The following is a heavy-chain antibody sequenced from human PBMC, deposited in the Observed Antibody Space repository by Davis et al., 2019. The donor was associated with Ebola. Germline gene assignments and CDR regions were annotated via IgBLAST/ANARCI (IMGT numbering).Heavy chain of an antibody. CDR1: GFTFSSYA. CDR3: AKDEGSWYSSYNWFDP. D-gene: IGHD6-13*01. CDR2: ISGSGLRT. J-gene: IGHJ5*02. Sequence: GGSLRLSCAASGFTFSSYAMSWVRQAPGKGLEWVSLISGSGLRTDYTDSVKGRFTISRDNSKNTLYLQMNSLRAEDTAVYYCAKDEGSWYSSYNWFDPWGQGTLVTVSS. V-gene: IGHV3-23*01.